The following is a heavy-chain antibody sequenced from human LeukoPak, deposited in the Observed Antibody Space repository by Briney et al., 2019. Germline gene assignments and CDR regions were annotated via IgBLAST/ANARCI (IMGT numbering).Heavy chain of an antibody. CDR3: ARGYQGSSQTGSYSYYYYYGMDV. CDR1: GYTFTSYG. D-gene: IGHD6-6*01. Sequence: ASVKVSCKASGYTFTSYGISWVRQAPGRRLEWMGWISAYNGNTNYAQKLQGRVTMTTDTSTSTAYMELRSLRSDDTAVYYCARGYQGSSQTGSYSYYYYYGMDVWGQGTTVTVSS. V-gene: IGHV1-18*01. J-gene: IGHJ6*02. CDR2: ISAYNGNT.